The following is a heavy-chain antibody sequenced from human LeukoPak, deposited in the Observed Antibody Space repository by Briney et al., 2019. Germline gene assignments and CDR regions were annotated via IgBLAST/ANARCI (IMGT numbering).Heavy chain of an antibody. CDR2: IRYDGSNK. CDR3: ATDRPRRDFWSGDRRDAFDI. CDR1: GFTFSSYG. Sequence: GGSLRLSCAASGFTFSSYGMHWVRQAPGKGLEWVAFIRYDGSNKYYADSVKGRFTISRDNSKNTLYLQMNSLRSEDTAVYYCATDRPRRDFWSGDRRDAFDIWGQGTMVTVSS. V-gene: IGHV3-30*02. J-gene: IGHJ3*02. D-gene: IGHD3-3*01.